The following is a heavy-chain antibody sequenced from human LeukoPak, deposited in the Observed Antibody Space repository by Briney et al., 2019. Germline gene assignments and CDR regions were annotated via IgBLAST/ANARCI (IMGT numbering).Heavy chain of an antibody. D-gene: IGHD1-14*01. CDR2: IYYSGST. Sequence: SETLSLTCTVSGVSVSSGSYYWSWIRQPPGKGLEWIGYIYYSGSTNYNPSLKSRVTISVDTSKNQFSLKLSSVTAADTAVYYCAGMRITTPAVRTLDYWGQGTLVTVSS. V-gene: IGHV4-61*01. J-gene: IGHJ4*02. CDR3: AGMRITTPAVRTLDY. CDR1: GVSVSSGSYY.